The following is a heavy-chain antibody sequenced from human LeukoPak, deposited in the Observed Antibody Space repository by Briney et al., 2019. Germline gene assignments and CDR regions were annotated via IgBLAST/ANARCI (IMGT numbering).Heavy chain of an antibody. V-gene: IGHV3-74*01. CDR3: ARADSSWANDY. D-gene: IGHD6-13*01. CDR2: INSDGSTT. CDR1: AFIVSTNY. Sequence: PGGSLRLSCAASAFIVSTNYMTSVRQAPGKGLEWVSSINSDGSTTNYAESVKGRFTISRDNAKNTLYLQMNSLRVEDTAVYYCARADSSWANDYWGQGTLVTVSS. J-gene: IGHJ4*02.